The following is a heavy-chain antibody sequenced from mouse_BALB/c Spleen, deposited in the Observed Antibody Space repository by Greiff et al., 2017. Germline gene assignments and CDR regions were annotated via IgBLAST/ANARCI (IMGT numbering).Heavy chain of an antibody. CDR3: ARQKIYDGYYGWAMDY. CDR1: GFTFSSYT. CDR2: ISSGGGNT. D-gene: IGHD2-3*01. V-gene: IGHV5-9*03. J-gene: IGHJ4*01. Sequence: DVHLVESGGGLVKPGGSLKLSCAASGFTFSSYTMSWVRQTPEKRLEWVATISSGGGNTYYPDSVKGRFTISRDNAKNNLYLQMSSLRSEDTALYYCARQKIYDGYYGWAMDYWGQGTSVTVSS.